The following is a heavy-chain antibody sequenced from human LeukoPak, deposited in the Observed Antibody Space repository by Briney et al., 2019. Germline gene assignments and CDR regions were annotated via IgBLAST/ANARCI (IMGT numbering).Heavy chain of an antibody. Sequence: ASVKVSCKASGGTFSSYAISWVRQAPGQGLEWMGRIIPILGIANYAQKFQGRVTITADKSTSTAYMELSSLRSEDTAVYYCARGGDSGYDLDYWGQGTLVTVSS. CDR2: IIPILGIA. CDR1: GGTFSSYA. V-gene: IGHV1-69*04. CDR3: ARGGDSGYDLDY. D-gene: IGHD5-12*01. J-gene: IGHJ4*02.